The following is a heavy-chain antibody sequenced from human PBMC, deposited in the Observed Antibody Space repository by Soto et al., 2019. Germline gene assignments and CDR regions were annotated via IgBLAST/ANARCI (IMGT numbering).Heavy chain of an antibody. CDR3: AASIFYYGMDV. J-gene: IGHJ6*02. CDR2: IYPGDSDT. V-gene: IGHV5-51*01. Sequence: GESLKSSCKGSGYTFTNYCIGWVLQMPWKGLEWMGIIYPGDSDTKYNPSFQGQVTISADKSITTTYLQWSSLKASDTAIYYCAASIFYYGMDVWGQGTTVTVSS. CDR1: GYTFTNYC.